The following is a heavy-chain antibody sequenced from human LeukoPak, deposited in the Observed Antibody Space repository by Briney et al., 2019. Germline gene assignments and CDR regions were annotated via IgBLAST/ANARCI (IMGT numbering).Heavy chain of an antibody. CDR1: GFTFSSYG. V-gene: IGHV3-30*02. D-gene: IGHD3-22*01. CDR2: IRYDGSKK. J-gene: IGHJ4*02. CDR3: AKDRRYYFDSSGYYYFLDY. Sequence: PGGSLRLSCAASGFTFSSYGMHWVRQAPGKGLKWVAFIRYDGSKKYFGDSVKGRSTISRDNSKNTLYLQMNSLRTEDTAVYYCAKDRRYYFDSSGYYYFLDYWGQGTLVTVSS.